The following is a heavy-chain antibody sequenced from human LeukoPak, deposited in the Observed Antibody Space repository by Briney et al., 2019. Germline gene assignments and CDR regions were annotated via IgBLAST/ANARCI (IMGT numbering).Heavy chain of an antibody. CDR2: IDTSGST. J-gene: IGHJ4*02. D-gene: IGHD5-18*01. CDR1: GGSISSGSYY. CDR3: AREGGYSYGDAPLHFDY. Sequence: SQTLSLTCTVSGGSISSGSYYWSWIRQPAGKGLEWIGRIDTSGSTNYNPSLKSRVTISVDTSKNQFSLKLSSVTAADTAVNYCAREGGYSYGDAPLHFDYWGQGTLVTVSS. V-gene: IGHV4-61*02.